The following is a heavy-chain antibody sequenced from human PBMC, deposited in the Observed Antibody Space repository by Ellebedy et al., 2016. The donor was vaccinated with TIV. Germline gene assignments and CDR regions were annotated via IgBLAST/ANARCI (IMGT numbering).Heavy chain of an antibody. CDR1: GFPLNNQA. CDR2: IGIAGST. Sequence: GGSLRLAXAASGFPLNNQAMRWVRQAPGKGMEWISTIGIAGSTYYADSVQGRLTISRDISRNTLYLQMNRLRDDETAIYYCVKGTPRGIYYFDYWGQGTLVTVSS. V-gene: IGHV3-23*01. J-gene: IGHJ4*02. CDR3: VKGTPRGIYYFDY. D-gene: IGHD1/OR15-1a*01.